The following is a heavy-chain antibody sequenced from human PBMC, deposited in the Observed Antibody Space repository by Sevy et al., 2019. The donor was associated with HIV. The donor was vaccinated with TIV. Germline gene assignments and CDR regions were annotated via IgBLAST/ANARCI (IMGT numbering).Heavy chain of an antibody. V-gene: IGHV3-21*01. CDR2: ISSSSSYI. D-gene: IGHD3-10*01. Sequence: GESLKISCAASGFTFSSYSMNWVRQAPGKGLEWVSSISSSSSYIYYADSVKGRFTISRDNAKNSLYLQMNSLRAEDTAVYYCARDHREGSGSYYSAFDIWGQGTIVTVSS. CDR3: ARDHREGSGSYYSAFDI. CDR1: GFTFSSYS. J-gene: IGHJ3*02.